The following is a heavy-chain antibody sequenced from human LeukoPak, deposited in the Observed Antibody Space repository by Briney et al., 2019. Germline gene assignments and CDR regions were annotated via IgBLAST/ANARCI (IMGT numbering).Heavy chain of an antibody. Sequence: GASVKASCKASGYTFSSYGISWLRQAPGQGLEWMGWISAYNGNTNYAQKFQGRVTMTTDTSTSTLYMEVRSLRSDDTAVYYCARDHGHKSVDYWGQGTLVTVSS. V-gene: IGHV1-18*01. D-gene: IGHD2-21*01. J-gene: IGHJ4*02. CDR3: ARDHGHKSVDY. CDR2: ISAYNGNT. CDR1: GYTFSSYG.